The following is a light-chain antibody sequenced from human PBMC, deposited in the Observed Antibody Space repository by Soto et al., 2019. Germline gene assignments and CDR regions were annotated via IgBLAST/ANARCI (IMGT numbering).Light chain of an antibody. Sequence: DIQMTQSPSSLSASVGDRATITCQASQDINNYLNWYQQKSGKAPKLLIYDASDLETGVPSRFSGSGSGTDFTFTISSLQPEDIATYYCQQYDNLPLTFGGGTKVDI. CDR1: QDINNY. CDR2: DAS. V-gene: IGKV1-33*01. CDR3: QQYDNLPLT. J-gene: IGKJ4*01.